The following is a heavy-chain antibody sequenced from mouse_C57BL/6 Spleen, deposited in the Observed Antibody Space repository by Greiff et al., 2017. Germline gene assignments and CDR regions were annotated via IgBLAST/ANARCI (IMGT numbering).Heavy chain of an antibody. D-gene: IGHD4-1*01. J-gene: IGHJ4*01. V-gene: IGHV5-6*01. CDR1: GFTFSSYG. Sequence: ESGGDLVKPGGSLKLSCAASGFTFSSYGMSWVRQTPDKRLEWVATISSGGSYTYYPDSVKGRFTISRDNAKNTLYLQMSSLKSEDTAMYYGARLGTGTSAMDDWGQGTSVTVSS. CDR2: ISSGGSYT. CDR3: ARLGTGTSAMDD.